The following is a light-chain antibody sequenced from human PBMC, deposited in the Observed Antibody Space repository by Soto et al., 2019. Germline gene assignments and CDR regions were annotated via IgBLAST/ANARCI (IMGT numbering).Light chain of an antibody. J-gene: IGLJ1*01. CDR2: EVT. CDR3: SSFLGVNSYV. CDR1: SNDVGSYHY. Sequence: QSALTQPPSASGSPGQSVTISCAGTSNDVGSYHYVSWYRQRPGQAPKLLIYEVTKRPSGVPDRFSGSKSGNTASLTVSGLQAEDEADYYCSSFLGVNSYVFGTGTKLTVL. V-gene: IGLV2-8*01.